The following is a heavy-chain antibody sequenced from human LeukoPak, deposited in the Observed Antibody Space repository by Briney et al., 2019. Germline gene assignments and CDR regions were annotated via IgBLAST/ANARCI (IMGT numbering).Heavy chain of an antibody. CDR3: ARGGWLSGGY. CDR1: GGSFSGYY. CDR2: INHSGGT. V-gene: IGHV4-34*01. D-gene: IGHD2-15*01. Sequence: SETLSLTCAVYGGSFSGYYWSWIRQPPGKGLDWIGEINHSGGTNYNPSLKSRVTISVDTSKNQFSLKLSSVTAADTAVYYCARGGWLSGGYWGQGTLVTVSS. J-gene: IGHJ4*02.